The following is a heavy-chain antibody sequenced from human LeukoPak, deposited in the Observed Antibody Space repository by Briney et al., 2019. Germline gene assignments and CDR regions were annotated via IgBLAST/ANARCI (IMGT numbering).Heavy chain of an antibody. CDR1: GFTFSSYA. V-gene: IGHV3-30*04. D-gene: IGHD6-13*01. J-gene: IGHJ4*02. CDR3: ASEGSSSSWPYFDY. Sequence: GRSLRLSCAASGFTFSSYAMHWVRQAPGKGLEWVAVISYDGSSKYYADSVKGRFTISRDNSKNTLYLQMNSLRAEDTAVYYCASEGSSSSWPYFDYWGQGTLVTVSS. CDR2: ISYDGSSK.